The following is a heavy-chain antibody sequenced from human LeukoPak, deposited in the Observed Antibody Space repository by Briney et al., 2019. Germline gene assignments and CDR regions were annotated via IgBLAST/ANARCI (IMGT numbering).Heavy chain of an antibody. V-gene: IGHV1-69*02. J-gene: IGHJ5*02. CDR2: IIPILGIA. D-gene: IGHD2-2*01. Sequence: SVKVSCKASGGTFSSYTISWVRQAPGQGLEWMGRIIPILGIANYAQKFLGRVTITADKSTSTAYMELSSLRSEDTAVYYCATTGVPAAYTTQYNWFDPWGQGTLVTVSS. CDR3: ATTGVPAAYTTQYNWFDP. CDR1: GGTFSSYT.